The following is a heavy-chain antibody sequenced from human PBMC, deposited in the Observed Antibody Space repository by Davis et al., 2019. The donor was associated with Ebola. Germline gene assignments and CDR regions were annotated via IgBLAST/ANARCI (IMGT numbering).Heavy chain of an antibody. CDR3: ARDPGVVAAPGYYYYYGMDV. D-gene: IGHD2-15*01. V-gene: IGHV4-31*03. CDR2: IYYSGST. CDR1: GGSISSGGYY. Sequence: PSETLSLTCTVSGGSISSGGYYWSWIRQHPGKGLEWIGYIYYSGSTYYNPSLKSRVTISVDTSKNQFSLKLSSVTAADTAVYYCARDPGVVAAPGYYYYYGMDVWGQGTTVTVSS. J-gene: IGHJ6*02.